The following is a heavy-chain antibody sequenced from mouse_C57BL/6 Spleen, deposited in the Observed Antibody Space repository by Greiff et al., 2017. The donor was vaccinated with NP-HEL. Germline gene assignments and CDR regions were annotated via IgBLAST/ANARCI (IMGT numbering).Heavy chain of an antibody. CDR2: INPSSGYT. D-gene: IGHD2-3*01. V-gene: IGHV1-7*01. CDR1: GYTFTSYW. Sequence: VMLVESGAELAKPGASVKLSCKASGYTFTSYWMHWVKQRPGQGLEWIGYINPSSGYTKYNQKFKDKATLTADKSSSTAYMQLSSLTYEDSAVYYCARSLLYDSYFFAYWGQGTLVTVSA. CDR3: ARSLLYDSYFFAY. J-gene: IGHJ3*01.